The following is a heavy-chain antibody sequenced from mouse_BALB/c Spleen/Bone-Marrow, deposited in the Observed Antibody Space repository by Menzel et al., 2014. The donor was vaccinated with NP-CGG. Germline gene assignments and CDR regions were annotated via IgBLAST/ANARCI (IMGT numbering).Heavy chain of an antibody. CDR2: IDPANGNT. D-gene: IGHD2-10*02. CDR3: TRGYGNYALYYYAMDY. Sequence: EVKLVESGAELVKPGASVKLSCTASGFNIKDTYMHWVKQRPEQGLEWIGRIDPANGNTKYDPKFQGKATIIADTSSNTAYLQLSSLTSEDTAVYYCTRGYGNYALYYYAMDYWGQGTSVTVSS. CDR1: GFNIKDTY. V-gene: IGHV14-3*02. J-gene: IGHJ4*01.